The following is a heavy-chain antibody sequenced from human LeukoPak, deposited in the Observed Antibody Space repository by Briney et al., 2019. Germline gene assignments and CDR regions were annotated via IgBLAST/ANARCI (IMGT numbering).Heavy chain of an antibody. J-gene: IGHJ5*02. D-gene: IGHD2-21*02. Sequence: SQTLSLTCTVSGGSISSGDYYWSWIRQPPGKGLEWIGYIYYSGSTYCNPSLKSRVTISVDTSKNQFSLKLSSVTAADTAVYYCAREARDDFNWFDPWGQGTLVTVSS. CDR3: AREARDDFNWFDP. V-gene: IGHV4-30-4*01. CDR1: GGSISSGDYY. CDR2: IYYSGST.